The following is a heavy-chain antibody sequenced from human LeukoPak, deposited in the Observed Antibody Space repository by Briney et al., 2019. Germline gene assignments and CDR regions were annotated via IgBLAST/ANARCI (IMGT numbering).Heavy chain of an antibody. CDR3: ARVIAVAGNYYFDY. J-gene: IGHJ4*02. Sequence: PSETLSLTSTVSGGSISSGGYYWSWIRQHPGKGLEWIGYIYYSGSTYYNPSLKSRVTISVDTSKNQFSLKLSSVTAADTAVYYCARVIAVAGNYYFDYWGQGTLVTVSS. CDR2: IYYSGST. D-gene: IGHD6-19*01. CDR1: GGSISSGGYY. V-gene: IGHV4-31*03.